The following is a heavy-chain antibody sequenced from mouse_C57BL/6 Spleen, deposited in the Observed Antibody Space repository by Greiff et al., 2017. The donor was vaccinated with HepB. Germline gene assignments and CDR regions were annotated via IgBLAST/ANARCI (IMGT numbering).Heavy chain of an antibody. D-gene: IGHD1-1*01. CDR2: IWSGGST. CDR1: GFSLTSYG. Sequence: QVQLKQSGPGLVQPSQSLSITCTVSGFSLTSYGVHWVRQPPGKGLEWLGVIWSGGSTDYNAAFISRLSISKDNSKSQVFFKMNSLQADDTAIYYCAKNSRDYGSSYDWYFDVWGTGTTVTVSS. V-gene: IGHV2-4*01. CDR3: AKNSRDYGSSYDWYFDV. J-gene: IGHJ1*03.